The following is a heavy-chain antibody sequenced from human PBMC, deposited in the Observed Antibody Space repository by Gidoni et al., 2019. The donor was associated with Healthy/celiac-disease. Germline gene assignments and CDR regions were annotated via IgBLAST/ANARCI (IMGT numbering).Heavy chain of an antibody. CDR2: ISGSGGST. CDR1: GFPFSSYA. CDR3: AKDSVDVVTPPHRY. D-gene: IGHD2-21*02. V-gene: IGHV3-23*01. Sequence: EVQLLESGGGLVQPGGSLRLSCAASGFPFSSYAMSWVRQAPGKGLEWVSAISGSGGSTYYADSVKGRFTISRDNSKNTLYLQMNSLRAEDTAVYYCAKDSVDVVTPPHRYWGQGTLVTVSS. J-gene: IGHJ4*02.